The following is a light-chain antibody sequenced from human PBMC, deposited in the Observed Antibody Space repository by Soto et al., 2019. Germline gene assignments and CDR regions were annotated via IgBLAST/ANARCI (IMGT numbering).Light chain of an antibody. J-gene: IGKJ5*01. CDR3: QQXTSYPRST. CDR2: AAS. CDR1: QNIRSR. V-gene: IGKV1-5*01. Sequence: DFQMTQSPSTLSASLQDRLPIHCQASQNIRSRLAWFQQKPGKAPKLLIYAASTLQTGVPSRFSGSGSGTEFTLTISSLQPEDFATYHCQQXTSYPRSTXGQGTRLEIK.